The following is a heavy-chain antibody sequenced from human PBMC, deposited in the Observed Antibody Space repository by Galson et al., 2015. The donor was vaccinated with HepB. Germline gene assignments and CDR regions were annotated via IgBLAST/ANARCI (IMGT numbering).Heavy chain of an antibody. CDR1: GFTFSSYA. Sequence: SLRLSCAASGFTFSSYAMHWVRQAPGKGLEWVAVISYDGSNKYYADSAKGRFTISRDNSKNTLYLQMNSLRAEDTAVYYCARSSLRYFDWLTFDYWGQGTLVTVSS. J-gene: IGHJ4*02. D-gene: IGHD3-9*01. CDR3: ARSSLRYFDWLTFDY. CDR2: ISYDGSNK. V-gene: IGHV3-30-3*01.